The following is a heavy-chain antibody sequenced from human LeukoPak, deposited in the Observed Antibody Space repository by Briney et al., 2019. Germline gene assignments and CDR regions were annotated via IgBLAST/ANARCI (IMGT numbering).Heavy chain of an antibody. V-gene: IGHV3-23*01. CDR2: ISGSGDST. J-gene: IGHJ4*02. CDR1: GFTFSSYA. Sequence: GGSLRLPCAASGFTFSSYAMHWVRQAPGKGLEWVSAISGSGDSTYYGDSVKGRFTISRDNSKNTLYLQMNSLRAEDTAVYYCAKTRPLDSSSWPHGDYWGQGTLVTVSS. CDR3: AKTRPLDSSSWPHGDY. D-gene: IGHD6-13*01.